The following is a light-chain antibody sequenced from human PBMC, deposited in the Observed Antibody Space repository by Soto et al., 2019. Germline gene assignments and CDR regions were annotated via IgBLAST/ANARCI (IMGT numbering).Light chain of an antibody. CDR1: QSVDRY. Sequence: EIVLTQSPATLSLSPGDRATLSCRASQSVDRYLAWYHEKPGQAPRLLIYDASDRATGIPDRFSGSGSGTDFTLTISSLEPEDFAVYYCQQGSNGYTFGQGTKLEIK. CDR3: QQGSNGYT. CDR2: DAS. J-gene: IGKJ2*01. V-gene: IGKV3-11*01.